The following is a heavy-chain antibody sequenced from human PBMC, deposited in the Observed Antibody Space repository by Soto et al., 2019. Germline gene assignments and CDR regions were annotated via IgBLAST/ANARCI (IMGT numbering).Heavy chain of an antibody. V-gene: IGHV4-31*03. D-gene: IGHD5-12*01. J-gene: IGHJ4*02. CDR1: GGSISSGGYY. Sequence: SETLSLTCTVSGGSISSGGYYWSWIRQHPGKGLEWIGYIYYSGSTYYNPSLKSRVTISVDTSKNQFSLKLSSVTAADTAVYYCASNSGYDQPWYYFDYWGQGTLVTVSS. CDR3: ASNSGYDQPWYYFDY. CDR2: IYYSGST.